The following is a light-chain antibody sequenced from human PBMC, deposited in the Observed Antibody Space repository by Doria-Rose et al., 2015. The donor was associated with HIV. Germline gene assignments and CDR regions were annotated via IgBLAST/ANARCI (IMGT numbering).Light chain of an antibody. CDR1: SSDVGYYNY. V-gene: IGLV2-14*01. Sequence: GSPGQSITISCTGTSSDVGYYNYVSWYQQHPGKAPTLMIFEVSKRPSGISNRFSGSKSGSTASLTISGLQAEDEADYYCSSFARSTTPVFGGGTKVTVL. CDR2: EVS. J-gene: IGLJ3*02. CDR3: SSFARSTTPV.